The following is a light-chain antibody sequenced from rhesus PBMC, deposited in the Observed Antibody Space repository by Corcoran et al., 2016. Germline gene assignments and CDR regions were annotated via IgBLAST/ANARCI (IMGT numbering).Light chain of an antibody. CDR3: RHSSGTPPT. V-gene: IGKV1-74*01. CDR2: KAS. J-gene: IGKJ4*01. CDR1: ENVNND. Sequence: DIQMTQSPSSLSASVRDRVTIICRASENVNNDLPWYQQKPGNAPKLLNYKASTLQSGVPSRFRGNGSGTYFTLTISSLQPGDFATYYCRHSSGTPPTFSGGTKVALK.